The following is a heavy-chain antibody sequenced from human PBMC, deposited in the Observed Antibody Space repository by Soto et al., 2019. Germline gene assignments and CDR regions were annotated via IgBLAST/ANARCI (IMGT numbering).Heavy chain of an antibody. Sequence: GGSLRLSCAASGFTFSSYGMHWVRQAPGKGLEWVAVIWYDGSNKYYADSVKGRFTISRDNSKNTLYLQMNSLRAEDTAVYYCARDGSGLHLGELSPPFDYWGQGTLVTVSS. CDR1: GFTFSSYG. CDR3: ARDGSGLHLGELSPPFDY. V-gene: IGHV3-33*01. J-gene: IGHJ4*02. D-gene: IGHD3-16*02. CDR2: IWYDGSNK.